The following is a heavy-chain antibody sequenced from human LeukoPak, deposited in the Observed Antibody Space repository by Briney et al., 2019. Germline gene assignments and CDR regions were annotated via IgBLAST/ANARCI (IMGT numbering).Heavy chain of an antibody. CDR1: GYSISTGYF. D-gene: IGHD3-16*01. Sequence: PSETLSLTCAVSGYSISTGYFWGWIRQSPGQGREWIGSIFHTGSASYNPSLKSRATLSVDTSKNEFSLKLTSVSAADTAIYYCASPRGTYIDYWGQGTLVIVSS. V-gene: IGHV4-38-2*01. J-gene: IGHJ4*02. CDR2: IFHTGSA. CDR3: ASPRGTYIDY.